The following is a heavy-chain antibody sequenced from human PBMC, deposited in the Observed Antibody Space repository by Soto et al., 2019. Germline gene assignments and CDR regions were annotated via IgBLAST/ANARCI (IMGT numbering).Heavy chain of an antibody. D-gene: IGHD3-10*01. J-gene: IGHJ4*02. Sequence: SETLSLTCSVSRGSIRSGSYYWAWIRQTPGKGLEWIATISYTETTYYNPSLKSRVAISVDLSKNQFSLRLNSMTAADTAVYYCVSRPIFGFPYGPFDYWGQGALVTVSS. CDR2: ISYTETT. V-gene: IGHV4-39*01. CDR3: VSRPIFGFPYGPFDY. CDR1: RGSIRSGSYY.